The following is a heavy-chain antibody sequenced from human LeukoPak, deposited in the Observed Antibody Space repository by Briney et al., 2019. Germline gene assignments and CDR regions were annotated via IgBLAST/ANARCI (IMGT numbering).Heavy chain of an antibody. CDR2: IQYDGSYK. CDR1: GFTFSSYW. V-gene: IGHV3-30*02. Sequence: GGSLRLSCAASGFTFSSYWMSWVHQAPGKGLEWVAFIQYDGSYKFYADSVQGRFSISRDNSKNTLFLQMNSLRAEDTAVYYCAKTSDQLLYSKFDFWGQGTLVTVSS. CDR3: AKTSDQLLYSKFDF. J-gene: IGHJ4*02. D-gene: IGHD2-2*02.